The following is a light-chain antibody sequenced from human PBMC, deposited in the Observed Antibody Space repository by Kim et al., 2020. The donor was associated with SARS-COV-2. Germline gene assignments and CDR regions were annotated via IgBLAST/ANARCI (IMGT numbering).Light chain of an antibody. CDR1: QNIGTW. J-gene: IGKJ4*01. CDR2: AAS. Sequence: ASVGDTVTITCRASQNIGTWVAWYQQKPGKAPKLLIYAASTLQSGVPSRFSGIRSGTDFTLTITSLQPEDFASYYCQQTHNYPLTFGGGTKVDIK. V-gene: IGKV1D-12*01. CDR3: QQTHNYPLT.